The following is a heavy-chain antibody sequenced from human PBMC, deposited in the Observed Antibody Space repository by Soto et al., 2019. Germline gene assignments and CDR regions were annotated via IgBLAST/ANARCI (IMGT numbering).Heavy chain of an antibody. J-gene: IGHJ4*02. CDR2: IYYSGST. CDR1: GGSMSSYY. CDR3: ASVSSGVFDY. V-gene: IGHV4-59*01. D-gene: IGHD3-22*01. Sequence: SESLALTCAVSGGSMSSYYWSWIRQPPGRGLEWIGYIYYSGSTNYNPSLKSRVTISVDTSKNQFSLKLSSVTAADTAVYYCASVSSGVFDYWGQGTLVTVSS.